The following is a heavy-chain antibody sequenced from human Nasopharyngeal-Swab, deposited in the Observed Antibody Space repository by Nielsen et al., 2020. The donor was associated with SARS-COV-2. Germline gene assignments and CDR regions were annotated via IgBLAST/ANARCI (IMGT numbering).Heavy chain of an antibody. D-gene: IGHD3-16*02. V-gene: IGHV5-51*01. Sequence: VRQMPGKGLEWTGIIYPGDSDTIYSPSFQGQVAISADMSISTAYLQWSSLKSSDTAMYYCARHRSPGGLIGELSLDYWGQGALVTVSS. CDR2: IYPGDSDT. J-gene: IGHJ4*02. CDR3: ARHRSPGGLIGELSLDY.